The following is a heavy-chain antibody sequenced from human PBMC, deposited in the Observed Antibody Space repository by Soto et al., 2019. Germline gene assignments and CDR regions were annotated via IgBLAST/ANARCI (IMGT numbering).Heavy chain of an antibody. Sequence: QVQLVQSGAEVKKPGSSVKVSCKASGGTFSSYTISWVRQAPGQGLEWMGRIIPILGIANYAQKFQGRVTITADKSTSTAYMELSSLRSEDTAVYYCARDVGDYRCNWFDPWGQGTLVTVSS. V-gene: IGHV1-69*08. CDR2: IIPILGIA. CDR3: ARDVGDYRCNWFDP. CDR1: GGTFSSYT. D-gene: IGHD4-17*01. J-gene: IGHJ5*02.